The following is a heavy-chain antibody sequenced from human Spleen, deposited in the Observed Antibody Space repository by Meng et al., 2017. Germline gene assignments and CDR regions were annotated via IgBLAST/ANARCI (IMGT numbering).Heavy chain of an antibody. D-gene: IGHD5-24*01. Sequence: GESLKISCAASGFTFSSYWMSWVRQAPGKGLEWVANIKQDGSEKYYVDSVKGRFTISRDNAKNSLYLQMNSLRAEDTAVYYCAKGRRRDGYNLGFDYWGQGTLVTVSS. V-gene: IGHV3-7*01. CDR3: AKGRRRDGYNLGFDY. J-gene: IGHJ4*02. CDR1: GFTFSSYW. CDR2: IKQDGSEK.